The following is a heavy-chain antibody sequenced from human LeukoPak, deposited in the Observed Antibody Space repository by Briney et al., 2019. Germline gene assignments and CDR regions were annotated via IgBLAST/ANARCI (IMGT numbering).Heavy chain of an antibody. J-gene: IGHJ3*02. Sequence: ASVKVSFKASGYTFTSYYMHWVRQAPGQGLEWMGIINPSGGSTSYAQKFQGRVTMTRDTSTSTVYMELSSLRSEDTAVYYCARDCSSTSCYGDLDAFDIWGQGTMVTVSS. D-gene: IGHD2-2*01. CDR3: ARDCSSTSCYGDLDAFDI. CDR1: GYTFTSYY. CDR2: INPSGGST. V-gene: IGHV1-46*01.